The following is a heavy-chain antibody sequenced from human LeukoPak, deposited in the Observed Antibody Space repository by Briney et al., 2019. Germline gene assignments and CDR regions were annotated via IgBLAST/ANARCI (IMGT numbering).Heavy chain of an antibody. CDR3: ARDSYQPGLINY. D-gene: IGHD2-2*01. V-gene: IGHV3-21*05. CDR2: INSDSSDI. J-gene: IGHJ4*02. CDR1: RFSFSIYA. Sequence: GGSLRLSCAASRFSFSIYAMNWVRQAPGKGLEWISYINSDSSDIHYADSVRGRFTMSRDNAKNSLFLQLSSLRAEDTAVYYCARDSYQPGLINYWGQGTLVTVSS.